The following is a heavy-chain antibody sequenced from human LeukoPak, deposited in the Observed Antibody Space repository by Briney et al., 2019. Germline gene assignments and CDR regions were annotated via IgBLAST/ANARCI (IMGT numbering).Heavy chain of an antibody. J-gene: IGHJ4*02. CDR1: GGTFSSYA. Sequence: ASVKVSCKASGGTFSSYAISWVRQAPGQGLEWMGGIIPIFGTANYAQKFQGRVTITADKSTSTAYMELSSLRSEDTAVYYCARTSWSGIAVAGLPYYFDYWGQGTLVTVSS. CDR3: ARTSWSGIAVAGLPYYFDY. CDR2: IIPIFGTA. D-gene: IGHD6-19*01. V-gene: IGHV1-69*06.